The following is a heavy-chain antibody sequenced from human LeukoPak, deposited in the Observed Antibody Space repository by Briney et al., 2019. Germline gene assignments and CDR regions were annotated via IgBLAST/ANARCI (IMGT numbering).Heavy chain of an antibody. J-gene: IGHJ4*02. CDR2: INPNSGDT. D-gene: IGHD1-20*01. CDR3: VRDLSGITTTSRGDDY. Sequence: ASVKVSCKASGYTFTGYYMYWVRQAPGQGLEWMGRINPNSGDTNYAQKFQGRVTMTRDTSINIAYMELSRLRSDDTAVYYCVRDLSGITTTSRGDDYWGQGTLVTVSS. CDR1: GYTFTGYY. V-gene: IGHV1-2*06.